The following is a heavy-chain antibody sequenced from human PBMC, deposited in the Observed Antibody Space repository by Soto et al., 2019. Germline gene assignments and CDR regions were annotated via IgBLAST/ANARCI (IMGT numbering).Heavy chain of an antibody. CDR2: INPSGGST. Sequence: ASVKVSCKASGYTFTSYYMHWVRQAPGQGLEWMGIINPSGGSTSYAQKFQGRVTMTRDTSTSTVYMELSSLRSEDTAVYYCAGDIRGFGDSSVYYSFLGPYWGQGTVVTVSS. J-gene: IGHJ4*02. V-gene: IGHV1-46*01. CDR3: AGDIRGFGDSSVYYSFLGPY. D-gene: IGHD3-22*01. CDR1: GYTFTSYY.